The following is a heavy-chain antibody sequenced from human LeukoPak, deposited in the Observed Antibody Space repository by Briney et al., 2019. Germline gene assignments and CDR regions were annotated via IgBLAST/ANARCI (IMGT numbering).Heavy chain of an antibody. V-gene: IGHV4-34*01. CDR1: GGSFDGYY. J-gene: IGHJ1*01. D-gene: IGHD2/OR15-2a*01. Sequence: PSETLSLTCDVYGGSFDGYYWNWIRQPPGKGLEWIGEINHVGIKHLNPSLESRVTISVDTSKNHISLRLTSLTAADTAVYYCATYSITGAWAEYFLHWGQGTLVTVSS. CDR3: ATYSITGAWAEYFLH. CDR2: INHVGIK.